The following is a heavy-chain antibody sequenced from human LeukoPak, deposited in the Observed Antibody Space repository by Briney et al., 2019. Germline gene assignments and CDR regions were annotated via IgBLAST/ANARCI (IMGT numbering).Heavy chain of an antibody. J-gene: IGHJ4*02. Sequence: GGSLRLSCAASGFTFSNYWMTWLRQAPGKELEWVASINQDGSEKYYVDSVKGRFTFSRDNAKNSLYLQMDSLRAEDTAVYYCARDKSAGADTGSSFYYWGQGALVTVSS. CDR3: ARDKSAGADTGSSFYY. CDR2: INQDGSEK. CDR1: GFTFSNYW. D-gene: IGHD3-10*01. V-gene: IGHV3-7*03.